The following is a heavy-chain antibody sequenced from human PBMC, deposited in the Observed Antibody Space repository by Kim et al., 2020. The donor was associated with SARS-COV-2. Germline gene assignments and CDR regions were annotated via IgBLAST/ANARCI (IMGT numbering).Heavy chain of an antibody. CDR3: ARDGDGLAAAGTGAFDI. CDR1: GYTFTSYA. V-gene: IGHV1-3*01. J-gene: IGHJ3*02. D-gene: IGHD6-13*01. Sequence: ASVKVSCKASGYTFTSYAMHWVRQAPGQRLEWMGWINAGNGNTKYSQKFQGRVTITRDTSASTAYMELSSLRSEDTAVYYCARDGDGLAAAGTGAFDIWGQGTIVAVSS. CDR2: INAGNGNT.